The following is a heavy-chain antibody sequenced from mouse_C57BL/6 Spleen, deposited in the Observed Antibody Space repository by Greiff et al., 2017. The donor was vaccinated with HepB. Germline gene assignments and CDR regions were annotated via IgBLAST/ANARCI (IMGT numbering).Heavy chain of an antibody. CDR2: ISYSGST. D-gene: IGHD3-2*02. J-gene: IGHJ3*01. V-gene: IGHV3-1*01. CDR3: ARGGSGFPFAY. Sequence: EVQLVESGPGMVKPSQSLSLTCTVTGYSITSGYDWHWIRHFPGNKLEWMGYISYSGSTNYNPSLKSRISITHDTSKNHFFLKLNSVTTEDTATYYCARGGSGFPFAYWGQGTLVTVSA. CDR1: GYSITSGYD.